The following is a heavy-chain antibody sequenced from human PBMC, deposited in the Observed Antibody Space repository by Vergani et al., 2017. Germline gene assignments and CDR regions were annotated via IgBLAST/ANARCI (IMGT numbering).Heavy chain of an antibody. Sequence: QVQLQQWGAGLLKPSETLSLTCAVYGGSFSGYYWSWIRQPPGKGLEWIGEINHSGSTNYNPSLKSRVTISVDTSKNQISLKLSSVTAADTAVYYCARGRKAGTTLYYYYYMDVWGKGTTVTVSS. J-gene: IGHJ6*03. CDR3: ARGRKAGTTLYYYYYMDV. CDR1: GGSFSGYY. CDR2: INHSGST. V-gene: IGHV4-34*01. D-gene: IGHD1-1*01.